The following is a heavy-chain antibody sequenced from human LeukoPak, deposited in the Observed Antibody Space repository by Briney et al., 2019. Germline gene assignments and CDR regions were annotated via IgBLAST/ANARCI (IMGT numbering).Heavy chain of an antibody. Sequence: SETLSLTCTVSGGSISSHYWSWIRQPPGKGLEWIGYIYDSGSTNYNPSLKSRVTISVDTSKNQFSLKLSSVTAADTAVYYCARFYGSGSSALYYYYYMDVWGKGTTVTVSS. CDR3: ARFYGSGSSALYYYYYMDV. J-gene: IGHJ6*03. V-gene: IGHV4-59*11. D-gene: IGHD3-10*01. CDR2: IYDSGST. CDR1: GGSISSHY.